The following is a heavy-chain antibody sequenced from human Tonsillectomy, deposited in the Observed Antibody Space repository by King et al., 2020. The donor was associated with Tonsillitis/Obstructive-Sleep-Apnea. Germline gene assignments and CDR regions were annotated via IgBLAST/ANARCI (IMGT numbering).Heavy chain of an antibody. CDR2: LSRSSSTI. J-gene: IGHJ4*02. CDR3: ARGNCSSTSCSLGY. V-gene: IGHV3-48*02. CDR1: GFTFSSYS. D-gene: IGHD2-2*01. Sequence: VQLVESGGGLVLPGGSLRLSCAASGFTFSSYSMNWVRQAPGKGLEWVSYLSRSSSTIYYADSVKGRFTISRDNAKNSLYLQMNSLRDEDTAVYYCARGNCSSTSCSLGYWGQGTLVTVSS.